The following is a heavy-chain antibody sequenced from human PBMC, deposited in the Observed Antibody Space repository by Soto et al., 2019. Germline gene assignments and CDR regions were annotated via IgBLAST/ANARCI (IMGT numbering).Heavy chain of an antibody. CDR1: GFTFSSYG. V-gene: IGHV3-30*18. Sequence: QVQLVESGGGVVQPGRSLRLSCAASGFTFSSYGMHWVRQAPGKGLELVAVISYDGSNKYYADSVKGRFTISRDNSKNTLYLQMNSLRAEDTAVYYCAKDESDEYYYGMDVWGQGTTVTVSS. CDR3: AKDESDEYYYGMDV. CDR2: ISYDGSNK. J-gene: IGHJ6*02.